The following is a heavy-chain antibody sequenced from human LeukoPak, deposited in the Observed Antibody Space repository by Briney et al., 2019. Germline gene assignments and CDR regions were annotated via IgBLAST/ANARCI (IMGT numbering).Heavy chain of an antibody. CDR1: GFTFSTYA. CDR3: AKDMRGRAGSDVFDI. D-gene: IGHD6-19*01. V-gene: IGHV3-23*01. CDR2: NSGSGGST. J-gene: IGHJ3*02. Sequence: GGSLRLSCAASGFTFSTYAMSWVRQAPVKGLEWVSCNSGSGGSTYYADSVKGRFTISRDNSKNSKNTLYLQMNSLRAEDTAVYDCAKDMRGRAGSDVFDIWGQGTMVTVSS.